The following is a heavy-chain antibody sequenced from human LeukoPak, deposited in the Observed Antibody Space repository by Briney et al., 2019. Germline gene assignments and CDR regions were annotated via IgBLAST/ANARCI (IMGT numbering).Heavy chain of an antibody. CDR1: GHSISSAYY. V-gene: IGHV4-38-2*02. Sequence: SETLSLTCAVSGHSISSAYYWGWIRQPPGKGLVWIGNIYHSGSTHYNPSLQSRVTISLDTSKNQFSLNLTSVTAADTAVYYCARDWIDYSFDYWGQGTLVTVSS. J-gene: IGHJ4*02. CDR3: ARDWIDYSFDY. CDR2: IYHSGST. D-gene: IGHD4-11*01.